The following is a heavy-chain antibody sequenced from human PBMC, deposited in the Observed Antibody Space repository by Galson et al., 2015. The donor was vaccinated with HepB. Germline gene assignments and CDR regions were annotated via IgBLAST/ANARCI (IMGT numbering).Heavy chain of an antibody. D-gene: IGHD3-3*01. CDR2: ISSGSADS. J-gene: IGHJ4*02. CDR1: GFTFSDYY. Sequence: SLRLSCAASGFTFSDYYMSWIRQAPGKGPQWISYISSGSADSQYADSVRGRFTISRDNARNSLSLQMNSLRVLDTALYDCARVDGNWSDAGFGHWGQGTLLTVSS. V-gene: IGHV3-11*06. CDR3: ARVDGNWSDAGFGH.